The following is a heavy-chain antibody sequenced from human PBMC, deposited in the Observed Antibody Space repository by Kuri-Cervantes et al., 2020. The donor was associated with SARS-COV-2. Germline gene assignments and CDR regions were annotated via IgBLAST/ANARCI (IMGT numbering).Heavy chain of an antibody. V-gene: IGHV1-69*05. D-gene: IGHD3-10*01. CDR3: ARELLGIQSSGSYYMDV. J-gene: IGHJ6*03. CDR1: GYTFTSYD. Sequence: SVKVSCKASGYTFTSYDINWVRQATGQGLEWMGGIIPIFGTANYAQKFQGRVTITTDESTSTAYMELSSLRSEGTAVYYCARELLGIQSSGSYYMDVWGKGTTVTVSS. CDR2: IIPIFGTA.